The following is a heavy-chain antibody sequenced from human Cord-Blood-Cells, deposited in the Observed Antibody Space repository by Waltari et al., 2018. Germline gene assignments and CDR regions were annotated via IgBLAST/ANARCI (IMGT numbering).Heavy chain of an antibody. V-gene: IGHV1-69*10. J-gene: IGHJ3*02. CDR2: IIPILGIA. CDR3: ARTGDLEGVGAFVI. Sequence: QVQLVQSGAEVKKPGSSVKVSCKASGGTFSSYAISWVRQATGQGLEWMGGIIPILGIANYAQKFQGRVTVTADKSRSTAYMELSSLRSEDTAVDYCARTGDLEGVGAFVIWGQATMVTVSS. D-gene: IGHD3-10*01. CDR1: GGTFSSYA.